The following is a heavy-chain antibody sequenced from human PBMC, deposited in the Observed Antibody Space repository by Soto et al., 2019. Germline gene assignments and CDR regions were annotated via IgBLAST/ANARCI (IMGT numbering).Heavy chain of an antibody. CDR3: ARVPDTALAPDY. CDR1: GGSISSGGYS. D-gene: IGHD5-18*01. V-gene: IGHV4-30-2*01. CDR2: VYHSGST. J-gene: IGHJ4*02. Sequence: SETLSLTCAVSGGSISSGGYSLSCIRQPPWNGLEWIGYVYHSGSTYYNPSLKSRVTISVDRSKNQFSLKLSSVTAADTAVYFCARVPDTALAPDYWGQGTLVTVSS.